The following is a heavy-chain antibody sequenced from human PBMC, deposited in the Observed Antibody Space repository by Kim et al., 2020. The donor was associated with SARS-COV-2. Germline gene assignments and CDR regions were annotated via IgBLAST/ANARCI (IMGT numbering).Heavy chain of an antibody. V-gene: IGHV3-30*04. J-gene: IGHJ4*02. Sequence: GGSLRLSCAASGFTFSSYAMHWVRQAPGKGLEWVAVISYDGSNKYYADSVKGRFTISRDNSKNTLYLQMNSLRAEDTAVYYCARGTRDIVVVVAATEFDYWGQGTLVTVSS. CDR2: ISYDGSNK. D-gene: IGHD2-15*01. CDR3: ARGTRDIVVVVAATEFDY. CDR1: GFTFSSYA.